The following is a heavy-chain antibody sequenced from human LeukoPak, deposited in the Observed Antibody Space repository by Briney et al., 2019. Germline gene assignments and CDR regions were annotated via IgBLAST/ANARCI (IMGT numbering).Heavy chain of an antibody. Sequence: SETLSLTCTVSGGSISSYYWSWIRQPAGKGLEWIGEINHSGSTNYNPSLKSRVTISVDTSKNQFSLKLSSVTAADTAVYYCARGQPGWSGSNNWFDPWGQGTLVTVSS. V-gene: IGHV4-34*01. J-gene: IGHJ5*02. CDR3: ARGQPGWSGSNNWFDP. CDR1: GGSISSYY. D-gene: IGHD3-3*01. CDR2: INHSGST.